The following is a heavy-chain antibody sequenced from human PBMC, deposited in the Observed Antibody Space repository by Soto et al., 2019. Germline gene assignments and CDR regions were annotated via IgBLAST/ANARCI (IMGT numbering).Heavy chain of an antibody. Sequence: QVQLQESGPGLVKASETLSLSCTVSGHSISADYWRWIRQPAGKRLEWIGRVDASGNTNYNPSLKSRVTLSVDTSKNQFLLKVRSVTAADTAMYFCARDVGGSVVPHWFDPWGQGALVTVSS. CDR1: GHSISADY. CDR3: ARDVGGSVVPHWFDP. J-gene: IGHJ5*02. D-gene: IGHD3-22*01. CDR2: VDASGNT. V-gene: IGHV4-4*07.